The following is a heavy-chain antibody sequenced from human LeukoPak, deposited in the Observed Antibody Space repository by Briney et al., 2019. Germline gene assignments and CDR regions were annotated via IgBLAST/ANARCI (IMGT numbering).Heavy chain of an antibody. J-gene: IGHJ4*02. CDR1: GGSISSYY. CDR3: ARQIASAGTAGFDF. CDR2: IYSHGST. Sequence: SETLSLTCTVSGGSISSYYWSWIRQPAGKGLEWIGRIYSHGSTNYNPSLKSRVTMSVDTSKNQFSLRLRSVTAADTAVYYCARQIASAGTAGFDFWGQGALVTVSS. D-gene: IGHD6-13*01. V-gene: IGHV4-4*07.